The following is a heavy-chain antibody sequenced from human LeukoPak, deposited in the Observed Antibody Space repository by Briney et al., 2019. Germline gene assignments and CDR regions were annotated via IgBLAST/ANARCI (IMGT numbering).Heavy chain of an antibody. D-gene: IGHD5-24*01. CDR3: ARVRDGYNDAYDI. J-gene: IGHJ3*02. CDR2: IHPNTGGT. V-gene: IGHV1-2*02. CDR1: GYTFTGHY. Sequence: ASVKVSCKASGYTFTGHYIHWVRQAPGQGLEWMGWIHPNTGGTKYAQKFQGRVTMTRDTSSSTAYMELSSLKSEDTAVYYCARVRDGYNDAYDIWDQGTMVTVSS.